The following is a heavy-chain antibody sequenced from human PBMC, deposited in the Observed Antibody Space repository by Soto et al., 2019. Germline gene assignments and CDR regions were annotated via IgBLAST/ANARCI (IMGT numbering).Heavy chain of an antibody. Sequence: GGSLRLSCAASGFTFSSCSMNWVRQAPGKGLEWVSYISSSSSTIYYADSVKGRFTISRDNAKNSLYLQMNSLRDEDTAVYYCARKKTMVVAATLYYYYGMDVWGQGTTVTVSS. CDR1: GFTFSSCS. V-gene: IGHV3-48*02. J-gene: IGHJ6*02. CDR2: ISSSSSTI. D-gene: IGHD2-15*01. CDR3: ARKKTMVVAATLYYYYGMDV.